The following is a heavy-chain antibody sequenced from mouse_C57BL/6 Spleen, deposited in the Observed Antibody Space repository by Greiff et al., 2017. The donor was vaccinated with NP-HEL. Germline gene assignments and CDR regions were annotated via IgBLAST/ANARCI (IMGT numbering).Heavy chain of an antibody. CDR3: ARRGDGYYDYAMDY. J-gene: IGHJ4*01. Sequence: QVQLKESGPGLVAPSQSLSITCTVSGFSLTSYGVHWVRQPPGKGLEWLVVIWSDGSTTYNSALKSRLSISKDNSTSQVFLKMSSLQTDDTAMYYCARRGDGYYDYAMDYWGQGTSVTVSS. CDR1: GFSLTSYG. CDR2: IWSDGST. V-gene: IGHV2-6*03. D-gene: IGHD2-3*01.